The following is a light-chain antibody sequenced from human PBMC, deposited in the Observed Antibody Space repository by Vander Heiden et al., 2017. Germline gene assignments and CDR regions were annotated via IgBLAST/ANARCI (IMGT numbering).Light chain of an antibody. CDR3: SSATSSSTVV. Sequence: SALTQPASSFGSPGQSITIPCTGASSDIGRYNYVSWYQHRPGKAPKLLIYEVSNRPSGVSNRFSGSKSGNTASLTISGLQAEDEADYYCSSATSSSTVVFGGGTKVTVL. V-gene: IGLV2-14*01. CDR1: SSDIGRYNY. CDR2: EVS. J-gene: IGLJ2*01.